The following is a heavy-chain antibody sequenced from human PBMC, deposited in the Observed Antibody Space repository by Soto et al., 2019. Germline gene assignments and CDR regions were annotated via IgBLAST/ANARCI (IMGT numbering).Heavy chain of an antibody. CDR3: ARGLFYGGNSAEYFQH. CDR2: ISYDGSNK. V-gene: IGHV3-30-3*01. CDR1: GFTFSSYA. D-gene: IGHD4-17*01. J-gene: IGHJ1*01. Sequence: GGSLRLSCAASGFTFSSYAMHWVRQAPGKGLEWVAVISYDGSNKYYADSVKGRFTISRDNSKNTLYLQMNSLRAEDTAVYYCARGLFYGGNSAEYFQHWGQGTLVTVSS.